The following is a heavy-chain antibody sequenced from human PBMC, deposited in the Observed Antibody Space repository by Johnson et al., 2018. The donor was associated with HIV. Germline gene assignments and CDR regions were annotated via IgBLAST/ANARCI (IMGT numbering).Heavy chain of an antibody. J-gene: IGHJ3*01. CDR1: GFTFDDYA. CDR2: ISWNSGSI. CDR3: ARDKSGSYRGAFDV. D-gene: IGHD1-26*01. V-gene: IGHV3-9*01. Sequence: VQLVESGGGVVQPGRSLRLSCAASGFTFDDYAMHWVRQAPGKGLEWVSGISWNSGSIGYADSVKGRFTISRDNAKNSLYLQMNSLRAEDTALYYCARDKSGSYRGAFDVWGQGTMVTVSS.